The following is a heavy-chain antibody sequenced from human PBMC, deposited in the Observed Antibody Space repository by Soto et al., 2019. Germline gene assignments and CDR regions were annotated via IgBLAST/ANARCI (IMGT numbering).Heavy chain of an antibody. CDR3: ARACASNYYQSFFDY. CDR2: ISAYTGNT. V-gene: IGHV1-18*01. Sequence: ASVKVSCKASGYTFTSCGISWVRQAPGQGLEWMGWISAYTGNTKYAQNVQGRATMTTDTSTSTAYLELRSLRSDDTAVYYCARACASNYYQSFFDYWGQGTLVTVSS. CDR1: GYTFTSCG. D-gene: IGHD2-2*01. J-gene: IGHJ4*02.